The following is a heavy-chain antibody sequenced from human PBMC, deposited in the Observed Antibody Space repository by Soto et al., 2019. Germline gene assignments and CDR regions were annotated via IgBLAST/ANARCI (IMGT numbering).Heavy chain of an antibody. CDR1: GGSISNYF. Sequence: SETLSLTCTVSGGSISNYFWSWIRQPAGKGMEWIGRVYITGTTNYNPSLKSRVTMSVDASQNQVSLRLSSVSAADTAVYYCARDGDYNSGWYSFDYWGQGTLVTVSS. D-gene: IGHD6-19*01. CDR2: VYITGTT. CDR3: ARDGDYNSGWYSFDY. V-gene: IGHV4-4*07. J-gene: IGHJ4*02.